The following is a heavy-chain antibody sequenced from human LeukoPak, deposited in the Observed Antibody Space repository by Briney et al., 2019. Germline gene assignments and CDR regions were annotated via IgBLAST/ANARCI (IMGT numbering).Heavy chain of an antibody. CDR3: ASGIDARSDSSD. D-gene: IGHD6-19*01. CDR2: INYSGST. J-gene: IGHJ4*02. V-gene: IGHV4-39*01. CDR1: GGSLSRSTYY. Sequence: SETLSLTRSVSGGSLSRSTYYWGWVRQSPGKGLEWIGRINYSGSTYYNPSLKSRVTMSVDMYNNQFSLKLTSVTAADTAVYYCASGIDARSDSSDWGQGTLVTVSP.